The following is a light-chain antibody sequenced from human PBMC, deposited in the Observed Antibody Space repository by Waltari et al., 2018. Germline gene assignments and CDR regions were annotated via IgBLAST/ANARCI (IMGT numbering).Light chain of an antibody. CDR1: IYDVGGYNY. V-gene: IGLV2-14*03. Sequence: QSALTQPASVSGSPGQSITISCTGTIYDVGGYNYVSWYQQPPCKAPQLLIYDVATRPSGVSDRFAASKSGNTASLTISGLQAEDEADYYCCSHRSGNTLGVFGGGTKLTVL. CDR2: DVA. CDR3: CSHRSGNTLGV. J-gene: IGLJ2*01.